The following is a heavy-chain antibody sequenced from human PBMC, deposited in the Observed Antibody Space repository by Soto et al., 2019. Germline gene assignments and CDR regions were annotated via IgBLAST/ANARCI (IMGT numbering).Heavy chain of an antibody. Sequence: GGSLRLSCAASGFTFSSYGMHWVRQAPGKGLEWVAVIWYDGSNKYYADSVKGRFTISRDNSKNTLYLQMNSLRAEDTAVYYCARDAIQYYDFWSGYCGLDYWGQGTLVTVSS. CDR3: ARDAIQYYDFWSGYCGLDY. D-gene: IGHD3-3*01. CDR1: GFTFSSYG. CDR2: IWYDGSNK. J-gene: IGHJ4*02. V-gene: IGHV3-33*01.